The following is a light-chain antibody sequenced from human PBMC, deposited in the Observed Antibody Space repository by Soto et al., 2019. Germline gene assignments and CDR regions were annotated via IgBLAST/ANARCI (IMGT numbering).Light chain of an antibody. V-gene: IGLV2-14*01. CDR2: EVS. J-gene: IGLJ2*01. Sequence: QSALTQPASVSGSLGQSITMSCIGTSSDIGGYKFVSWYQQHPGKAPKLIIYEVSYRPSGVSNRFSGSKSGNSAYLTISGLQAEDESDYYCSSYATGTTLVVFGGGTQLTVL. CDR1: SSDIGGYKF. CDR3: SSYATGTTLVV.